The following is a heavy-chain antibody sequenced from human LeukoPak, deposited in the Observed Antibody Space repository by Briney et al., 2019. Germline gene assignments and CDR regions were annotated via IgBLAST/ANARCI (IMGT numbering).Heavy chain of an antibody. CDR1: GFTFSGSA. CDR2: IRSKANSYAT. Sequence: GGSLKLSCAASGFTFSGSAMHWVRQASGEGLGWVGRIRSKANSYATAYAASVKGRFTISRDDSKNTAYLQMNSLKTEDTAVYYCTTLTYYYGSGSYYNEVGYWGQGTLVTVSS. V-gene: IGHV3-73*01. CDR3: TTLTYYYGSGSYYNEVGY. J-gene: IGHJ4*02. D-gene: IGHD3-10*01.